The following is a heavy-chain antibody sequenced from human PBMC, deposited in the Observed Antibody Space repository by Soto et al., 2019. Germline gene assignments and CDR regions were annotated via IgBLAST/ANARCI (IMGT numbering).Heavy chain of an antibody. V-gene: IGHV4-59*08. CDR1: GGSISSYY. D-gene: IGHD3-3*01. CDR2: IYYSGST. J-gene: IGHJ5*02. CDR3: ARHSTVLRFLEWLPDWFDP. Sequence: SETLSLTCTVSGGSISSYYWSWIRQPPGKGLEWIGCIYYSGSTNYNPSLKSRVTISVDTSKNQFSLKLSSVTAADTAVYYCARHSTVLRFLEWLPDWFDPWGQGTLVTVSS.